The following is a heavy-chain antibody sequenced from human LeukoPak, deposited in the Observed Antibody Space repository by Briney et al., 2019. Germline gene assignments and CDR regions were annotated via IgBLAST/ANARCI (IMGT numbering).Heavy chain of an antibody. CDR3: AKSHSVEQRGYFDY. CDR2: IANDGGST. Sequence: GGSLRFSGAASGFTFTTNAMVGVAQAPGRGWEGVETIANDGGSTYYADSVKGRFTISRDNSKNTVYLQMNSLRAEDMAVYYCAKSHSVEQRGYFDYWGQGTLVPVSS. J-gene: IGHJ4*02. V-gene: IGHV3-23*01. CDR1: GFTFTTNA. D-gene: IGHD1/OR15-1a*01.